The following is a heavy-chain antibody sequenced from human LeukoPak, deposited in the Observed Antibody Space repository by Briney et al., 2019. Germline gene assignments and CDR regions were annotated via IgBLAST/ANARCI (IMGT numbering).Heavy chain of an antibody. V-gene: IGHV4-59*01. CDR3: ARESRLLLGPLNGFDY. CDR2: IYYSGST. J-gene: IGHJ4*02. CDR1: GGSISSYY. D-gene: IGHD2-15*01. Sequence: SETLSLTCTVSGGSISSYYWSWIRQPPGKGLEWIGYIYYSGSTNYNPSLKSRVTISVDTSKNQFSLKLSSVTAADTAVYYCARESRLLLGPLNGFDYWGQGTLVTVSS.